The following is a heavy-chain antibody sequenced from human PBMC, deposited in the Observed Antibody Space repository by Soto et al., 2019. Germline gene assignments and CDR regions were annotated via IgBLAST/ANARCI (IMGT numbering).Heavy chain of an antibody. CDR1: GFIFSNYG. CDR3: ARGLPADC. D-gene: IGHD5-12*01. CDR2: ILHDGSNK. Sequence: QVQLVESGGGVVQPGKSLRLSCAASGFIFSNYGMHSVRQAPGKGLEWVAIILHDGSNKYYADSVKGRFVISRDNSKNTLYLQMNSLRAEDTAVYYCARGLPADCWGQGSLVTVSS. V-gene: IGHV3-30*03. J-gene: IGHJ4*02.